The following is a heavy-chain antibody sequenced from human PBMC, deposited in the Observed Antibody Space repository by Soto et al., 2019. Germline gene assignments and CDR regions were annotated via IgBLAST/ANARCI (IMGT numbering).Heavy chain of an antibody. D-gene: IGHD3-3*01. J-gene: IGHJ5*02. CDR1: GFTFSSYA. V-gene: IGHV3-30-3*01. CDR2: ISYDGSNK. Sequence: QVQLVESGGGVVQPGRSLRLSCAASGFTFSSYAMHWVRQAPGKGLEWVAVISYDGSNKYYADSVKGRFTISRDNSKNTLYLQMNSLRAEDKAVYYCAREQAGGFWSGDNLLITWGQGTLVTVSS. CDR3: AREQAGGFWSGDNLLIT.